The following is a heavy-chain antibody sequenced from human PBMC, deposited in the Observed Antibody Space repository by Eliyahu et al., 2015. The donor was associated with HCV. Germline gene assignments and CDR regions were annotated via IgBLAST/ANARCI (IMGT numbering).Heavy chain of an antibody. Sequence: EVQLVESGGGLVQPGGSLRLSCAASGFTFSXYWMHXVRQAPGKGLVWVSRINXDGSSTSYADSVKGRFTISRDNAKNTLYLQMNSLRAEDTAVYYCARDLYYDFWSGYFYYYYGMDVWGQGTTVTVSS. CDR3: ARDLYYDFWSGYFYYYYGMDV. V-gene: IGHV3-74*01. D-gene: IGHD3-3*01. J-gene: IGHJ6*02. CDR2: INXDGSST. CDR1: GFTFSXYW.